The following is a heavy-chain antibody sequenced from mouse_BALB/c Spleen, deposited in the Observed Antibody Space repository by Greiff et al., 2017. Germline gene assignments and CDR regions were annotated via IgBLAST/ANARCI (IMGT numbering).Heavy chain of an antibody. CDR1: GYTFTSYW. CDR2: MYPGSGST. D-gene: IGHD1-2*01. V-gene: IGHV1S22*01. Sequence: LQQPGSELVRPGASVNLSCKASGYTFTSYWMHWVKQRPGQGLEWIGNMYPGSGSTNYDEKFKSKATLTVDTSSSTAYMQLSSLTSEDSAVYYCTFHYYGYFDVWGAGTTVTVSS. CDR3: TFHYYGYFDV. J-gene: IGHJ1*01.